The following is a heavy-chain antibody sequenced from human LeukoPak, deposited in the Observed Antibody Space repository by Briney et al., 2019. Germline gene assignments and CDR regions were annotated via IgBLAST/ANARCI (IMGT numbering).Heavy chain of an antibody. CDR2: ISSSSSPT. J-gene: IGHJ4*02. CDR3: ARGVGVIDY. CDR1: GFIFSGYP. Sequence: GGSLRLSCAASGFIFSGYPMNWVRQAPGKGLEWASYISSSSSPTYYADSVKGRFTISRDNARNSLYLQMNSLRDEDTAVYYCARGVGVIDYWGQGTLVTVSS. D-gene: IGHD2-15*01. V-gene: IGHV3-48*02.